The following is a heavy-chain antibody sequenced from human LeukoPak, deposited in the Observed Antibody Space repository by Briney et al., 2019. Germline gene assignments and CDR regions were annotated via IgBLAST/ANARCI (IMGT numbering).Heavy chain of an antibody. D-gene: IGHD3-10*01. CDR1: GYTLTELS. J-gene: IGHJ4*02. V-gene: IGHV1-24*01. CDR2: FDPEDGET. Sequence: ASVKVSCKVSGYTLTELSMHWVRQAPGKGLEWMGGFDPEDGETIYAQKFQGRVTMTEDTSTDTAYMELSSLRSEGTAVYYCATFNLWFGELVPAWVDYWGQGTLVTVSS. CDR3: ATFNLWFGELVPAWVDY.